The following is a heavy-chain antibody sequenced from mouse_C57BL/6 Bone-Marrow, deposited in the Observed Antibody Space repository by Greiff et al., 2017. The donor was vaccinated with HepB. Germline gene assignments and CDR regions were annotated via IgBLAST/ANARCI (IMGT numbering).Heavy chain of an antibody. CDR3: TTDYGRDYAMDY. CDR1: GFNITDDY. V-gene: IGHV14-4*01. Sequence: EVKLQESGAELVRPGASVKLSCTASGFNITDDYMHWVKQRPEQGLEWIGWIDPENGDTEYASKFQGKATITADTSSNTAYLQLSSLTSEDTAVYYCTTDYGRDYAMDYWGQGTSVTVSS. D-gene: IGHD1-1*01. J-gene: IGHJ4*01. CDR2: IDPENGDT.